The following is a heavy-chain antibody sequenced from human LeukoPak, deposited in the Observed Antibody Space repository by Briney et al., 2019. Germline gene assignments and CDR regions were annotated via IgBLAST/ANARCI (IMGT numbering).Heavy chain of an antibody. J-gene: IGHJ4*02. CDR2: INTDGSST. D-gene: IGHD6-13*01. CDR3: ARGSSWPDY. Sequence: PGGSLRLSCAASGFTVSGSWMHWVRQAPGKGLVWVSRINTDGSSTTYADSVKGRFTISRDNANNTLYLQMNSLRGEDTAVYYCARGSSWPDYWGQGTLVTVSS. V-gene: IGHV3-74*01. CDR1: GFTVSGSW.